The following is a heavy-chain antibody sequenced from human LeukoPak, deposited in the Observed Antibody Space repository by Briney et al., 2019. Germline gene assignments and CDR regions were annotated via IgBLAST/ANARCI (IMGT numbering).Heavy chain of an antibody. CDR3: ARSPILGVVI. CDR2: ISSSGSTI. CDR1: GFTFSSYE. D-gene: IGHD3-3*01. V-gene: IGHV3-48*03. Sequence: GGSLRLSCAASGFTFSSYEMNWVRQAPGKGLEWVSYISSSGSTIYYADSVKGRFTISRDNAKNSLYLQMNSLRAEDTAVYYCARSPILGVVIWGQGTMVTVSS. J-gene: IGHJ3*02.